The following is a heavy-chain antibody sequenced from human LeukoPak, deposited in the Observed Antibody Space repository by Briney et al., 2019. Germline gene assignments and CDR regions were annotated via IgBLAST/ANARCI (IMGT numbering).Heavy chain of an antibody. CDR2: INTNTGNP. V-gene: IGHV7-4-1*02. CDR1: GYTFTTYS. D-gene: IGHD3-16*01. J-gene: IGHJ4*02. Sequence: ASVKVSCKASGYTFTTYSMNWVRQAPGQGLEWMGYINTNTGNPTYAQAFTGRFVFSLDTSVTTAYLHISSLQAEDTAVYYCTRDLSGGAFDYWGQGTLVTVSS. CDR3: TRDLSGGAFDY.